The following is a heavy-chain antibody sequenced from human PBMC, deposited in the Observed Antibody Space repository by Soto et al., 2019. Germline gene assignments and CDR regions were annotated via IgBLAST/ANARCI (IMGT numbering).Heavy chain of an antibody. V-gene: IGHV4-34*01. J-gene: IGHJ6*02. CDR2: INHSGST. Sequence: SVTLSLSCAVNGGSFSGYYWSWIREPPGKGLEWIGEINHSGSTNYNPSLKSRVTISVDTSKNQFSLKLSSVTAADTAVYYCARLAGHSYYYGMDVWGQGTTVTVS. CDR1: GGSFSGYY. CDR3: ARLAGHSYYYGMDV.